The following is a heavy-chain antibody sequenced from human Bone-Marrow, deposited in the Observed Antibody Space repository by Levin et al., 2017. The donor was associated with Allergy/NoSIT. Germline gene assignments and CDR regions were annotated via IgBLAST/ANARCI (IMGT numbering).Heavy chain of an antibody. CDR1: GFSFTTYW. V-gene: IGHV5-51*01. CDR2: IFPGDSDT. Sequence: LGESLKISCKASGFSFTTYWIGWVRQMPGKGLEWMGIIFPGDSDTRYNPSLQGQVTISADKSIYTVYLHFYSLKSSDTAMYFCARLDFSGGDIGWFDPWGQGTLVTVSS. CDR3: ARLDFSGGDIGWFDP. J-gene: IGHJ5*02. D-gene: IGHD2-21*02.